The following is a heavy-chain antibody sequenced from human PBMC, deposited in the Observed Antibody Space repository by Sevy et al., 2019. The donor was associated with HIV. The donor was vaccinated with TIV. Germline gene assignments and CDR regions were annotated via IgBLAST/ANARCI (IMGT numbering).Heavy chain of an antibody. CDR2: IYHSGST. V-gene: IGHV4-38-2*01. CDR3: ARXAGTFSLDY. CDR1: GYSISSGYY. D-gene: IGHD1-7*01. J-gene: IGHJ4*02. Sequence: SETLSLTCAVSGYSISSGYYWGWIRQPPGKGLEWIGSIYHSGSTYYNPSLKSRVTISVDTSKNQFSLKLSSVTAADTAVYYCARXAGTFSLDYRGQGTLVTVSS.